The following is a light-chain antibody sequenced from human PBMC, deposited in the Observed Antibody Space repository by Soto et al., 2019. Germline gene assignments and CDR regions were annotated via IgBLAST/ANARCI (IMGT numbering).Light chain of an antibody. CDR1: SSNIGAGYD. CDR3: AAWDDSLNGRYV. J-gene: IGLJ1*01. V-gene: IGLV1-44*01. CDR2: SNN. Sequence: QSVLTQPPSVSGAPGQTITISCTGSSSNIGAGYDVHWYQQLPGRAPKLLIYSNNQRPSGVPDRFSGSKSGTSASLAISGLQSEDEADYYCAAWDDSLNGRYVFGTGTKVTVL.